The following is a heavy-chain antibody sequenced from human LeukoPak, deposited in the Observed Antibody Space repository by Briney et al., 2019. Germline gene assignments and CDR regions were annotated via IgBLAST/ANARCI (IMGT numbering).Heavy chain of an antibody. CDR3: ASLPGHYCYYGMDV. Sequence: PSETLSLTCTVSGGSISSYYWSWIRQPPGKGLEWIGYIYYSGSTNYNPSLKSRVTISVDTSKNQFSLKLSSVTAADTAVYYCASLPGHYCYYGMDVWGQGTTVTVSS. J-gene: IGHJ6*02. V-gene: IGHV4-59*01. CDR2: IYYSGST. CDR1: GGSISSYY.